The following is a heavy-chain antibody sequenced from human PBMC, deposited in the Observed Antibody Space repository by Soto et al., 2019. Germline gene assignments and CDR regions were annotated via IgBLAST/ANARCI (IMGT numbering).Heavy chain of an antibody. CDR2: IKQDGSEK. Sequence: GGSLRLSCAASGFTFSSYWMSWVRQAPGKGLEWVANIKQDGSEKYYVDSVKGRFTISRDNAKNSLYLQMNSLRAEDTAVYYCARDLYDEERNTYYFDYWGQGPRSPSPQ. CDR1: GFTFSSYW. D-gene: IGHD3-16*01. J-gene: IGHJ4*02. V-gene: IGHV3-7*05. CDR3: ARDLYDEERNTYYFDY.